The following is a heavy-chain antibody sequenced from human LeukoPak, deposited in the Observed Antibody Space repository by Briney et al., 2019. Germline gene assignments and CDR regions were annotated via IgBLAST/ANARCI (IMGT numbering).Heavy chain of an antibody. D-gene: IGHD2-2*01. J-gene: IGHJ6*02. Sequence: SETLSLPCTVSGGSITRYYWTWMRQPPGRGLEWIGYIFSNGSTNYNPSLKSRVAISLHTSKRQFSLRLTSVTAADTAVYYCARDGCSSTSCYSDYYYGMDVWGQGTTVTVSS. CDR3: ARDGCSSTSCYSDYYYGMDV. CDR2: IFSNGST. V-gene: IGHV4-59*01. CDR1: GGSITRYY.